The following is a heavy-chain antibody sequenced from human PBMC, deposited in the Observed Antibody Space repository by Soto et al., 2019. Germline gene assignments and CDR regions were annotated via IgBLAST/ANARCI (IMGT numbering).Heavy chain of an antibody. CDR2: ISYGGST. CDR3: SRGLLV. D-gene: IGHD5-18*01. J-gene: IGHJ4*02. CDR1: GGSINSCRYC. Sequence: QVQLQESGPGLVKPSQTLSLTCTVSGGSINSCRYCWSWIRQHPGKGLDWIGCISYGGSTSYNPSLKSRVTISVDTSKNQFSLKLTSVTAADTAVYYCSRGLLVWGQGALITVSS. V-gene: IGHV4-31*03.